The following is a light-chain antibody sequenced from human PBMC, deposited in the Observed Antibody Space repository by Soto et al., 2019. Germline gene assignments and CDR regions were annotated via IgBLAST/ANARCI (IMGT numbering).Light chain of an antibody. CDR1: SSDVGGYNY. J-gene: IGLJ1*01. Sequence: LTQPASVSGSPGQSITISCTGTSSDVGGYNYVSWYQQHPGKAPKLMIYEVSNRPSGVSNRFSGSKSGNTASLTISGLQAEDEADYYCSSYTSSSTYNYVFGTGTKVTVL. V-gene: IGLV2-14*01. CDR2: EVS. CDR3: SSYTSSSTYNYV.